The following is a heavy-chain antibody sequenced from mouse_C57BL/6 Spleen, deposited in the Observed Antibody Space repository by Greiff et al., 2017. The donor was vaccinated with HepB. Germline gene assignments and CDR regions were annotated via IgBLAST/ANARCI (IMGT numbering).Heavy chain of an antibody. J-gene: IGHJ4*01. CDR2: IYPGDGDT. V-gene: IGHV1-80*01. D-gene: IGHD2-5*01. Sequence: QVQLQQSGAELVKPGASVKISCKASGYAFSSYWMNWVKQRPGKGLEWIGQIYPGDGDTNYNGKFKGKATLTADKSSSTAYMQLSSLTSEDSAVYFGAATPSYYSNYDYAMDYWGQGTSVTVSS. CDR3: AATPSYYSNYDYAMDY. CDR1: GYAFSSYW.